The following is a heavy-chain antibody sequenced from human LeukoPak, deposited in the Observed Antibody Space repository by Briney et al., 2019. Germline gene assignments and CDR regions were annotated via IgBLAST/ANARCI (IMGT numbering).Heavy chain of an antibody. CDR1: GGSISSYY. J-gene: IGHJ6*02. CDR3: ARDTEDYYGMDV. CDR2: IYYSGST. V-gene: IGHV4-59*01. D-gene: IGHD4-11*01. Sequence: SETLSLTCTVSGGSISSYYWSWLRQPPGKGLEWIGYIYYSGSTNYNPSLKSRVTISVDTSKNQFSLKLSSVTAADTAVYYCARDTEDYYGMDVWGQGTTVTVSS.